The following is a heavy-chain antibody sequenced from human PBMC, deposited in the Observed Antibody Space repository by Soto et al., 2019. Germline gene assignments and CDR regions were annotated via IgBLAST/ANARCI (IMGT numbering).Heavy chain of an antibody. J-gene: IGHJ4*02. CDR1: GFTFSSYA. V-gene: IGHV3-23*01. D-gene: IGHD2-2*02. Sequence: GGSLRLSCAASGFTFSSYAMSWVRQAPGKGLEWVSAISGSGGSTYYADSVKGRFTISRDNSKNTLYLQMNSLRAEDTAVYYCAKLIVVVPAAIRGLDYWGQGTLVTVSS. CDR2: ISGSGGST. CDR3: AKLIVVVPAAIRGLDY.